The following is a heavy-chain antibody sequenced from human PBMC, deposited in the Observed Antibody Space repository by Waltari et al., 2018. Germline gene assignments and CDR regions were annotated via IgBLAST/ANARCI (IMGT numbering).Heavy chain of an antibody. V-gene: IGHV3-33*08. CDR2: MWYDGSQR. CDR3: ARAGTWGLDH. CDR1: GFSISSHG. Sequence: QVQLVESGGGVVQPGRSLRLSCAASGFSISSHGMHWVRQAPGKGREWGAVMWYDGSQRYYADSVTGRFTISRDDSRNTLFLQMNSLRDEDTAVYYCARAGTWGLDHWGQGSLVIVSS. J-gene: IGHJ5*02. D-gene: IGHD7-27*01.